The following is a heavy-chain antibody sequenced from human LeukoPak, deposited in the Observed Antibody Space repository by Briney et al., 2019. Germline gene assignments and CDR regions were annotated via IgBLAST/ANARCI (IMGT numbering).Heavy chain of an antibody. J-gene: IGHJ4*02. CDR2: IWYDGSNK. CDR1: GFTFSSYA. D-gene: IGHD6-19*01. V-gene: IGHV3-33*08. Sequence: GGSLRLSCAASGFTFSSYAMSWVRQAPGKGLEWVAVIWYDGSNKYYADSVKGRFTISRDNSKNTLYLQMNSLRAEDTAVYYCARDSDSSGWYANYYFDYWGQGTLVTVSS. CDR3: ARDSDSSGWYANYYFDY.